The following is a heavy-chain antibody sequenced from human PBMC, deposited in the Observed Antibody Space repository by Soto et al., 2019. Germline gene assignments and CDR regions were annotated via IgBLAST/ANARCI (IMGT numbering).Heavy chain of an antibody. CDR2: ISSNSAYI. CDR3: TRDASRDSSARGWFDP. V-gene: IGHV3-21*01. Sequence: GGSLRLSCAASGFTFRSFTMNWVRQAPGKGLGWVSTISSNSAYIYYTDALRGRFTISRDNAKNSLHLQMNSLRAEGTAVYYCTRDASRDSSARGWFDPWGPGTLVTVSS. D-gene: IGHD6-13*01. J-gene: IGHJ5*02. CDR1: GFTFRSFT.